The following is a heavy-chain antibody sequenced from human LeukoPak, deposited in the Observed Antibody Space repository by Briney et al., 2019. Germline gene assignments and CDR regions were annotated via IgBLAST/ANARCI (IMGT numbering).Heavy chain of an antibody. CDR3: TRWARYCSSGSCYSWFDP. CDR1: GFTFSSYW. D-gene: IGHD2-15*01. CDR2: MKIEGSEE. Sequence: PGGSLRLSGVASGFTFSSYWMSWVRQAPGKGLEWVANMKIEGSEEYYVDSVKGRFTISRDNAKNSLYLQMNSLRVDDTAVYYCTRWARYCSSGSCYSWFDPWGQGTLVTVSS. V-gene: IGHV3-7*01. J-gene: IGHJ5*02.